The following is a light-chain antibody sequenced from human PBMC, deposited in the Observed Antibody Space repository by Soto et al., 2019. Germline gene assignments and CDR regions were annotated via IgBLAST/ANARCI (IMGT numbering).Light chain of an antibody. J-gene: IGKJ5*01. V-gene: IGKV3-11*01. CDR3: QQRSDWPPIT. CDR1: QSVSSS. Sequence: EIVLTQSPATLSLSPGERATLSCRASQSVSSSLAWYQQNPGQAPRLLIYDASNRATGIPARFSGSGSGTDFTLTISSLGPEDFAVYYCQQRSDWPPITFGQGTRLEIK. CDR2: DAS.